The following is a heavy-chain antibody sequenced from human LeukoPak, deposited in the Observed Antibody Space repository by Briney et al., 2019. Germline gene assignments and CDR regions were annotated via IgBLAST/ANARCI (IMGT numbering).Heavy chain of an antibody. D-gene: IGHD2-15*01. CDR2: IFHTGRT. J-gene: IGHJ4*02. V-gene: IGHV4-34*01. CDR1: GGSLSGYH. Sequence: SETLSLTCDVYGGSLSGYHWSWIRQPPGKGLEWIEEIFHTGRTNYNPSLKSRVTISVGTSKNQFSLNLSSVTAADTAVYYCARGAVGYCSGSTCYSGAYDNWGQGTLVTVSS. CDR3: ARGAVGYCSGSTCYSGAYDN.